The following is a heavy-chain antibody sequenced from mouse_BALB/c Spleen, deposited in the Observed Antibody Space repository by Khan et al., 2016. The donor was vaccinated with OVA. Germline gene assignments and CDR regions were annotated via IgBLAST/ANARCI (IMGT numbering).Heavy chain of an antibody. J-gene: IGHJ3*01. V-gene: IGHV5-4*02. CDR1: GFTFSDYY. CDR2: ISDGGTST. CDR3: VRAGYGAFAY. Sequence: VQLKESGGGLVKPGGSLKLSCAASGFTFSDYYMYWVRQTPEKRLEWVATISDGGTSTYYPDSVKGRFTSSRDNAKNSLYLQMSSLKSDDTAIFFCVRAGYGAFAYWGQGTLVTVSA. D-gene: IGHD1-1*02.